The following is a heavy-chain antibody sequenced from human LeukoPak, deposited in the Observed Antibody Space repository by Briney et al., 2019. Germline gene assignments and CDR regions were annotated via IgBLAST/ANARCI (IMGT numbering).Heavy chain of an antibody. CDR3: ARERLSGPNDY. CDR2: ISSSSSYT. D-gene: IGHD1-26*01. J-gene: IGHJ4*02. V-gene: IGHV3-11*05. CDR1: GITFSNYA. Sequence: PGGSLRLSCAASGITFSNYAMSWVRQAPGKGLEWVSYISSSSSYTNYADSVKGRFTISRDNAKNSLYLQMNSLRAEDTAVYYCARERLSGPNDYWSQGTLVTVSS.